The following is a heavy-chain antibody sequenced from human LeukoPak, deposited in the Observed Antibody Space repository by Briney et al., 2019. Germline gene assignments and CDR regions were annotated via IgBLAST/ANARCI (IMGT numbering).Heavy chain of an antibody. D-gene: IGHD2-2*01. J-gene: IGHJ6*03. CDR2: ISSSSSTI. CDR1: GFSFSSYN. Sequence: GGSLRLSCAASGFSFSSYNVNWVRQAPGKGLEWVSYISSSSSTIYYAASVKGRFTISRDNAKNSLYLQMNSLRAEDTAVYYCARDENPTVDCSSTSCIYFYYMDVWGEGTTVTVSS. CDR3: ARDENPTVDCSSTSCIYFYYMDV. V-gene: IGHV3-48*01.